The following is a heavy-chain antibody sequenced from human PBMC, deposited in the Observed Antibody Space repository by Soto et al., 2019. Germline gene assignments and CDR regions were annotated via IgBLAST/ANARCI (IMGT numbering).Heavy chain of an antibody. Sequence: SVKVSCKASGYTFTGYYMHWVRQAPGQGLEWMGWINPNSGGTNYAQRFQGWVTMTRDTSISTAYMELSRLRSDDTAVYYCARDTSMVRGIRYYYGMDVWGQGTTVTVSS. J-gene: IGHJ6*02. CDR1: GYTFTGYY. CDR2: INPNSGGT. V-gene: IGHV1-2*04. D-gene: IGHD3-10*01. CDR3: ARDTSMVRGIRYYYGMDV.